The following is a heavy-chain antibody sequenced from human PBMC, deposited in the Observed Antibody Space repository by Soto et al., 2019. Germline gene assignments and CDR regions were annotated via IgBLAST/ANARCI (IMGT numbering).Heavy chain of an antibody. CDR3: ATLRGVIDNYGMDV. CDR1: GFTFSSYG. D-gene: IGHD3-16*02. V-gene: IGHV3-30*03. Sequence: GGSLRLSCAASGFTFSSYGMHWVRQAPGKGLEWVAVISYDGSNKYYADSVKGRFTISRDNSKNTLYLQMNSLRAEDTAVYYCATLRGVIDNYGMDVRGQGTTVTVSS. CDR2: ISYDGSNK. J-gene: IGHJ6*02.